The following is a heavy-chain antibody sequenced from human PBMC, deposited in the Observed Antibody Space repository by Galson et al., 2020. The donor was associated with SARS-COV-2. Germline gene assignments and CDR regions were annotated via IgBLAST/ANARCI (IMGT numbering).Heavy chain of an antibody. CDR3: AKDQGGWHPYYYYGMDV. J-gene: IGHJ6*02. CDR1: GFTFRHYG. Sequence: GESLKISCAASGFTFRHYGMHWVRQAPGKGLECVAVISLDGSSKYYADSVKGRFTISRDNSNTTLYLQMNSLRAEDTAVYYCAKDQGGWHPYYYYGMDVWGQGTTVTVSS. D-gene: IGHD6-19*01. CDR2: ISLDGSSK. V-gene: IGHV3-30*18.